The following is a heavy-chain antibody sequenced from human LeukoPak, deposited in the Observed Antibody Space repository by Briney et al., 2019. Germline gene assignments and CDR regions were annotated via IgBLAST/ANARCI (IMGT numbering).Heavy chain of an antibody. CDR2: IMIGGDGK. CDR1: GFTFNNYA. J-gene: IGHJ4*02. CDR3: AKARGYCSGGSCYPHVHFDY. Sequence: GGSLRLSCAGSGFTFNNYAMSWVRRAPRKGLEWVSTIMIGGDGKHYADSVKGRFTISRDNSKNTLYLQMNSLRAEDTAVYYCAKARGYCSGGSCYPHVHFDYWGQGTLVTVSS. V-gene: IGHV3-23*01. D-gene: IGHD2-15*01.